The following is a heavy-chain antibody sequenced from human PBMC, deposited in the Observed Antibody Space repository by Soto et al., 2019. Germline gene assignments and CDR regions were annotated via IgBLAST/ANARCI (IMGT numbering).Heavy chain of an antibody. CDR3: AKEYTSISKGSFDY. CDR2: ITGSGGTT. V-gene: IGHV3-23*01. J-gene: IGHJ4*02. D-gene: IGHD3-3*02. Sequence: PGGSRTLACAAGGLSCSSYAMNWVRQAPGKGLEWVSGITGSGGTTFYADSVKGRFTISRDNSKKTVYLQMNSVRADDMAVYYCAKEYTSISKGSFDYWGQGALVTVSS. CDR1: GLSCSSYA.